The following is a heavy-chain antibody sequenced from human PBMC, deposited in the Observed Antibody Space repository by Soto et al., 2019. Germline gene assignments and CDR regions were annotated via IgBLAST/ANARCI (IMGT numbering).Heavy chain of an antibody. V-gene: IGHV3-48*01. D-gene: IGHD2-15*01. CDR3: ARPSQVVDRYFDY. J-gene: IGHJ4*02. CDR1: GFTFSSYS. CDR2: ISSSSSTI. Sequence: GGSLRLSCAASGFTFSSYSMNWVRQAPGKGLEWVSYISSSSSTIYYADSVKGRFTISRDNAKNSLYLQMNSLRAEDTAVYYCARPSQVVDRYFDYWGQGTLVTVSS.